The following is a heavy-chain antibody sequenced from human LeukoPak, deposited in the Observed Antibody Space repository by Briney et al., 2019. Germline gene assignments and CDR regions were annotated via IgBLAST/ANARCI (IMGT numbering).Heavy chain of an antibody. CDR2: ISYDGSNK. D-gene: IGHD3-10*01. CDR1: GFTFSSYA. Sequence: GGSLRLSCAASGFTFSSYAMHWVRQAPGKGLEWVAVISYDGSNKYYADSVKGRFTISRGNSKNTLYLQMNSLRAEDTAVYYCARDRAYRITMVRGVLDYWGQGTLVTVSS. CDR3: ARDRAYRITMVRGVLDY. J-gene: IGHJ4*02. V-gene: IGHV3-30*04.